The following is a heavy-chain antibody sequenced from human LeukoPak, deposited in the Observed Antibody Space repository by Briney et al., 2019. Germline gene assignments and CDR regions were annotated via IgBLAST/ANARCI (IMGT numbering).Heavy chain of an antibody. Sequence: PGGSLRLSCAASGFTFSDYYMSWIRQAPGKGLEWVSYISSSGSTIYYADSVKGRFTISRDNAKNSLYLQMNSLRAEDTAVYYCAREGGHYDFWSGYDYYYYYGMDVWGQGTTVTVSS. CDR3: AREGGHYDFWSGYDYYYYYGMDV. V-gene: IGHV3-11*04. CDR2: ISSSGSTI. J-gene: IGHJ6*02. CDR1: GFTFSDYY. D-gene: IGHD3-3*01.